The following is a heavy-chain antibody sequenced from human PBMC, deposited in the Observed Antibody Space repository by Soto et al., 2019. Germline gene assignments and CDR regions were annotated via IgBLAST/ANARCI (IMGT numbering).Heavy chain of an antibody. CDR1: GGTFSSYA. Sequence: QVQLVQSGAEVKKPGSSVKVSCKASGGTFSSYAISWVRQAPGQGLEWMAGIIPIFGTANYAQKFQGRVTITADESTSTAYMELSSLRSEDTAVYYCARTSSSRVYYYDSSGYNAFDYWGQGTLVTVSS. J-gene: IGHJ4*02. CDR2: IIPIFGTA. CDR3: ARTSSSRVYYYDSSGYNAFDY. D-gene: IGHD3-22*01. V-gene: IGHV1-69*12.